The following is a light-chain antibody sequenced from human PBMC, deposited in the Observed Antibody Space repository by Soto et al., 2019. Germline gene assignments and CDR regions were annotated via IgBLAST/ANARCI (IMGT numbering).Light chain of an antibody. J-gene: IGLJ1*01. V-gene: IGLV2-14*03. CDR2: DVS. CDR1: SSDIGGYNY. CDR3: SSYRASSTTHYV. Sequence: QSALTQPASLSGSPGQSITISCTGTSSDIGGYNYVSWYQQSPGKAPKLMIYDVSNRPSGVSNRFSGSKSGNTASLTISGLQAEDEADYYCSSYRASSTTHYVFGTWTKLTVL.